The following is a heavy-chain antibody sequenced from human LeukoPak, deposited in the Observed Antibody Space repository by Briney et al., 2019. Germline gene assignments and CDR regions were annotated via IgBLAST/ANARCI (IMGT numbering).Heavy chain of an antibody. Sequence: ASVKVSCKASGYTFTSYYMHWVRQAPGQGLEWMGIINPSGGSTSYAQKFQGRVTMTRDMSTSTVYMELSSLRSEDTAVYYCARDSRGYSVSIPKYYYYYYMDVWGKGTTVTVSS. J-gene: IGHJ6*03. V-gene: IGHV1-46*01. CDR1: GYTFTSYY. CDR3: ARDSRGYSVSIPKYYYYYYMDV. D-gene: IGHD2-2*03. CDR2: INPSGGST.